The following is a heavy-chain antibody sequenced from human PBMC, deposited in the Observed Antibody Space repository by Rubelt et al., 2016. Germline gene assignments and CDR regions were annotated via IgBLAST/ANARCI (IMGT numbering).Heavy chain of an antibody. J-gene: IGHJ4*02. CDR3: AREEYSSSWYARTEFFDY. V-gene: IGHV1-3*01. D-gene: IGHD6-13*01. Sequence: AMHWVRQAPGQRLEWMGWINAGNGNTKYSQKFQGRVTITRDTSASTAYMELSSLRSEDTAVYYCAREEYSSSWYARTEFFDYWGQGTLVTVSS. CDR2: INAGNGNT. CDR1: A.